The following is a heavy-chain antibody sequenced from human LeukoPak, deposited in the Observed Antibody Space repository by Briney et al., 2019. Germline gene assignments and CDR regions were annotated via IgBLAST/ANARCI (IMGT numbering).Heavy chain of an antibody. CDR3: AREQRYCGSTSCYSFFDY. CDR1: RFTFDDYG. D-gene: IGHD2-2*01. V-gene: IGHV3-20*04. J-gene: IGHJ4*02. CDR2: IYWNGDST. Sequence: GGSLRLSCAASRFTFDDYGMRWVRQAPGKGLEWVSGIYWNGDSTGYGDSVKGRFTISRDNARNSLYLQMNSLRAEDTAFYYCAREQRYCGSTSCYSFFDYWGQGTLVTVSS.